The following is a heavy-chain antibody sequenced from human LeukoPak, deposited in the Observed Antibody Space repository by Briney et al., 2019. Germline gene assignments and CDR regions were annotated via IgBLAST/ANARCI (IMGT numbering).Heavy chain of an antibody. Sequence: GGSLRLSCAASGFIFNNYGLIWVRQAPGKGLEWVSAISNDGGGTNYADFVKGRFTISRDNSKNTMFLQMDSLRAEDTALYYCAKGSSGYFVDLWGQGTLVTVSS. J-gene: IGHJ5*02. CDR1: GFIFNNYG. D-gene: IGHD3-22*01. V-gene: IGHV3-23*01. CDR2: ISNDGGGT. CDR3: AKGSSGYFVDL.